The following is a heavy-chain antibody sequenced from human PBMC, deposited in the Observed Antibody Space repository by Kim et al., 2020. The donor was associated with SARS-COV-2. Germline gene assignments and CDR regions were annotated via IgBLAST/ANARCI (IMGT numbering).Heavy chain of an antibody. J-gene: IGHJ4*02. V-gene: IGHV4-59*08. CDR3: ARHAARPYYFDY. D-gene: IGHD6-13*01. Sequence: YNPSLKSRVTRSVDTSKNQFSLKLSSVTAADTAVYYCARHAARPYYFDYWGQGTLVTVSS.